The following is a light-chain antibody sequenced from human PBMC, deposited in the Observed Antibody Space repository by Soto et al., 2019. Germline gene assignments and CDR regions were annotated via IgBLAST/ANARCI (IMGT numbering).Light chain of an antibody. CDR1: QSVSSY. CDR3: QHRSNWPLT. Sequence: DIVLTQSPASLSLSPGERATLSCRASQSVSSYLTWYQQKPGQAPRLLIYDASNRATGIPARFSGSGSGTDFTLTISSLEPEDVAVYYCQHRSNWPLTFGGGTKVDIK. J-gene: IGKJ4*01. CDR2: DAS. V-gene: IGKV3-11*01.